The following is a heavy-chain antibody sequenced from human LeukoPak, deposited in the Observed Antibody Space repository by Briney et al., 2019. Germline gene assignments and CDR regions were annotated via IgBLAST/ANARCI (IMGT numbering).Heavy chain of an antibody. CDR3: AKGRYCSSTSCYLCMDV. V-gene: IGHV3-23*01. D-gene: IGHD2-2*01. CDR1: GFTFSSYA. Sequence: GGSLRLSCAASGFTFSSYAMSWVRQAPGKGLEWVSAISGSGGSTYYADSVKGRFTISRDNSKNTLYLQMNRLRAEDTAVYYCAKGRYCSSTSCYLCMDVWGQGTTVTVSS. CDR2: ISGSGGST. J-gene: IGHJ6*02.